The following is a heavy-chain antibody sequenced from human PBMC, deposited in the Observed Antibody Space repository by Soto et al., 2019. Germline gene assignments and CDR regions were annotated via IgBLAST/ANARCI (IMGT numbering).Heavy chain of an antibody. CDR3: ARDHWGGNWHPVGY. CDR2: ISAYNGNT. J-gene: IGHJ4*02. V-gene: IGHV1-18*01. Sequence: QVQLVQSGAEVKKPGASVKVSCKASGYTFTSYGISWVRQAPGQGLEWMGWISAYNGNTNYAQKPQGRVTRTTDTSTSTAYMELRCLRSDDTAVYYCARDHWGGNWHPVGYWGQGTMVTVSS. D-gene: IGHD2-21*02. CDR1: GYTFTSYG.